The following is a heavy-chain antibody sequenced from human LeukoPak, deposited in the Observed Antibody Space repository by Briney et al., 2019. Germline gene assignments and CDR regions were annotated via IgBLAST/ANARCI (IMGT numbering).Heavy chain of an antibody. Sequence: GGSLRLSCAASGFTFSDYYMNWIRQAPGRGLEGVSYISSSGSTMFYADSVKGRFTISRDNAKNSLYLQMNSLRGEDTAVYYCASEWFGEFLDYWGQGTLVTVSS. CDR1: GFTFSDYY. CDR3: ASEWFGEFLDY. J-gene: IGHJ4*02. D-gene: IGHD3-10*01. CDR2: ISSSGSTM. V-gene: IGHV3-11*01.